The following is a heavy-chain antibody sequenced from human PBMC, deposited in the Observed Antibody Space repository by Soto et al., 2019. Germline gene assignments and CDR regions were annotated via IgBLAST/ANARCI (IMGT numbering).Heavy chain of an antibody. CDR2: ISYDGSNK. V-gene: IGHV3-30-3*01. Sequence: GGSLRLSCAASGFTFSSYAMHWVRQAPGKGLEWVAVISYDGSNKYYADSVKGRFTISRDNSKNTLYLQMNSLRAEDTAVYYCARGTRSTYYYGSGSITDYWGQGTLVTVSS. D-gene: IGHD3-10*01. CDR1: GFTFSSYA. J-gene: IGHJ4*02. CDR3: ARGTRSTYYYGSGSITDY.